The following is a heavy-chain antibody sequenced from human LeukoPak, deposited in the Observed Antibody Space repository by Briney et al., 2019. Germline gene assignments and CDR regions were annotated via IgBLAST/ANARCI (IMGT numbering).Heavy chain of an antibody. J-gene: IGHJ4*02. V-gene: IGHV6-1*01. Sequence: SQTLSLTCAISGDSVSSNSAAWNWIRQSPSSGLEWLGRTYYRSKWYNDYAVSVKSRITINPDTSKNQFSLQLNSVTPEDTAVYYCARGDSSSWYSSFDYWGQGTLVTVSS. CDR2: TYYRSKWYN. D-gene: IGHD6-13*01. CDR3: ARGDSSSWYSSFDY. CDR1: GDSVSSNSAA.